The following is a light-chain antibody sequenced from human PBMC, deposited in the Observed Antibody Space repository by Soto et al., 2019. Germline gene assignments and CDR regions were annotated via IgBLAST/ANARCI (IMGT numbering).Light chain of an antibody. V-gene: IGKV3-11*01. CDR2: DAS. J-gene: IGKJ4*01. Sequence: EIVLTQSPATLSLSPGERATLSCRASQSVSSFLAWYQQRLGQAPRLLIYDASNRATGIPARFSGSGSGTYFALTISSLEPEDFADYYCQHRSNWPLTFVGGTKVEIK. CDR3: QHRSNWPLT. CDR1: QSVSSF.